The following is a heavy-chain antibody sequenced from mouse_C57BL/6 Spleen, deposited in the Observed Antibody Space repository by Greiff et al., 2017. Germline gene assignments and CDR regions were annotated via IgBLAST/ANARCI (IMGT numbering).Heavy chain of an antibody. CDR3: TSMDY. CDR1: GFTFSDAW. Sequence: EVKVEESGGGLVQPGGSLKLSCAASGFTFSDAWMDWVRQSPEKGLEWVAVIRNKANNQSTYYAASVKVRFTISRDDSKSIVYLHMNSLRAEDTGIYYCTSMDYWGQVTSVTVSS. CDR2: IRNKANNQST. J-gene: IGHJ4*01. V-gene: IGHV6-6*01.